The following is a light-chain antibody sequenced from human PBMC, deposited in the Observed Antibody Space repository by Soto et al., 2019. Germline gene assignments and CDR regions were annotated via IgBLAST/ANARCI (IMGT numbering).Light chain of an antibody. CDR1: QGIYNY. Sequence: DIQMTQSPPSLSASVGDRVTITCRASQGIYNYLAWYQQKPGKAPKLLIYAAYTLEAGVPSRFSGSGSGTDFTLTISSLQPEDVATYYCHKYNSALLTFGQGTRLEIK. CDR3: HKYNSALLT. V-gene: IGKV1-27*01. CDR2: AAY. J-gene: IGKJ5*01.